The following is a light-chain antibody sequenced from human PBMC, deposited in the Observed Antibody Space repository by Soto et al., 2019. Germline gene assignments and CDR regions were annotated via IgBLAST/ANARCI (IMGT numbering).Light chain of an antibody. Sequence: SALTQPASVSGSPGQSITISCTGTSSDVGGYNYVSWYQQHPGKAPKLMIYDVSNRPSGVSNRFSGSKSGNTASLTISGRQAEDEADDYCCSYTSSSTPVVFGGGTQLTVL. CDR1: SSDVGGYNY. CDR3: CSYTSSSTPVV. V-gene: IGLV2-14*03. CDR2: DVS. J-gene: IGLJ2*01.